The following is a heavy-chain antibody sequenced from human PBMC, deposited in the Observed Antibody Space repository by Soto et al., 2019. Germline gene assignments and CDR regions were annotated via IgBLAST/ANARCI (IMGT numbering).Heavy chain of an antibody. CDR2: IYYSGST. CDR3: ARESGDYGDYGMDF. CDR1: GGSISSYY. J-gene: IGHJ6*02. D-gene: IGHD4-17*01. V-gene: IGHV4-59*01. Sequence: SETLSLTCTVSGGSISSYYWSWIRQPPGKGLEWIGYIYYSGSTNYNPSLKSRVTISVDTSKNQFSLKLSSVTAADTAVYYCARESGDYGDYGMDFWGQGTTVTVSS.